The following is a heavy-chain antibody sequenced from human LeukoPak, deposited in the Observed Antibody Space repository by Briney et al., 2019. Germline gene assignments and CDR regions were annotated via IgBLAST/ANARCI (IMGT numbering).Heavy chain of an antibody. J-gene: IGHJ4*01. CDR1: GYSFTGYA. V-gene: IGHV1-3*01. CDR3: ARGGVPGYYYDSSGYYYHYFDY. CDR2: INAGNGNT. Sequence: ASVKVSCTASGYSFTGYAMHWVRQAPGQRLEWMGWINAGNGNTKFSQKFQGRVTITRDTSASTAYMELSSLRSEDTAVYYCARGGVPGYYYDSSGYYYHYFDYWGXXTXVTVSS. D-gene: IGHD3-22*01.